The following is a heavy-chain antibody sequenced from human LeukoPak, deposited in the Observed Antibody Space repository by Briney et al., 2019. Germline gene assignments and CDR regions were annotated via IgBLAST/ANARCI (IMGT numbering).Heavy chain of an antibody. Sequence: SETLSLTCTVSGGSISSGGYYWSWIRQHPGKGLEWIGYIYYSGSTYYNPSLKSRVTISVDTSKNQFSLKLSSVTAADTAVYYCARGTQNYPLDYWGQGTLVTVSS. D-gene: IGHD1-1*01. V-gene: IGHV4-31*03. CDR1: GGSISSGGYY. CDR3: ARGTQNYPLDY. CDR2: IYYSGST. J-gene: IGHJ4*02.